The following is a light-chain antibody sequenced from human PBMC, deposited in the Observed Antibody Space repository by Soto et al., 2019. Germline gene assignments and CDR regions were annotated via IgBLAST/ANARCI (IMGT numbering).Light chain of an antibody. V-gene: IGLV2-11*01. CDR1: SSDVGRYNY. Sequence: QSALTQPRSVSGSPGQSVTISCTGTSSDVGRYNYVSWYQQHPGKAPRLVIHDVNERPSGVPDRLSGSKSGNTASLTISGLQADDEADYFCCSYAGSYNPWVFGGGTQLTVL. J-gene: IGLJ3*02. CDR3: CSYAGSYNPWV. CDR2: DVN.